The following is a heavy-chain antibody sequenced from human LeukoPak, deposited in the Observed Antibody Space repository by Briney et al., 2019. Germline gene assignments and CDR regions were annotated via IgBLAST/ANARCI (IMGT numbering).Heavy chain of an antibody. D-gene: IGHD3-10*01. J-gene: IGHJ5*02. CDR3: GIVGCVGSGRGESLDP. CDR1: GASISSYY. Sequence: PSETLSLTCIVPGASISSYYWCWIRQPPGKGLEWIGYGLYRGSTNYNPSLKSRVTISLDTSKNEFSLKLTSVTAADAAGYYGGIVGCVGSGRGESLDPWGQGTLVTVSS. V-gene: IGHV4-59*01. CDR2: GLYRGST.